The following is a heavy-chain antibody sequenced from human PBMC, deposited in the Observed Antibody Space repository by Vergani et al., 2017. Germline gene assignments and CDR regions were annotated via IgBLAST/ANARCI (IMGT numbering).Heavy chain of an antibody. CDR2: ISSSSSYI. CDR1: GFTFSSYS. D-gene: IGHD6-13*01. Sequence: EVQLVESGGGLVKPGGSLRLSCAASGFTFSSYSMNWVRQAPGXGLEWVSSISSSSSYIYYADSVKGRFTISRDNAKNSLYLQMNSLRAEDTAVYYCARDAVTIAAAGTGLLPYFDYWGQGTLVTVSS. V-gene: IGHV3-21*01. CDR3: ARDAVTIAAAGTGLLPYFDY. J-gene: IGHJ4*02.